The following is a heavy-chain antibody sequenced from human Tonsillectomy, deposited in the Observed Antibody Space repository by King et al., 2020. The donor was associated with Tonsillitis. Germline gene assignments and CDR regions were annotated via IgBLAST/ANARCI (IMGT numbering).Heavy chain of an antibody. D-gene: IGHD3-3*01. V-gene: IGHV4-31*03. J-gene: IGHJ2*01. CDR1: GGSISSGGYY. CDR2: IYYSGST. CDR3: ARGFSFTLFGVVTHWYFDL. Sequence: QLQESGPGLVKPSQTLSLTCTVSGGSISSGGYYWRWIRQHPGKGLEWIGDIYYSGSTYYNPSLKSRVTISVDTSKTQFSLKLGSVTAADTAVYYCARGFSFTLFGVVTHWYFDLWGRGTLVTVSS.